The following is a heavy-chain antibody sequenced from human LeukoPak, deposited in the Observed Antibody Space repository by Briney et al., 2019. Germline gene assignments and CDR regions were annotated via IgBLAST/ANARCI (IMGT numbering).Heavy chain of an antibody. J-gene: IGHJ3*02. V-gene: IGHV3-30-3*01. CDR1: GFTFSSYA. Sequence: PGRSLRLSCAASGFTFSSYAMHWVRQAPGKGLEWVAVISYDGSNKYYADSVKGRFTISRDNSKNTLYLQMNSLRAEDTAVYYCARDGVRGSYFFRAEDAFDIWDQGTMVTVSS. D-gene: IGHD1-26*01. CDR2: ISYDGSNK. CDR3: ARDGVRGSYFFRAEDAFDI.